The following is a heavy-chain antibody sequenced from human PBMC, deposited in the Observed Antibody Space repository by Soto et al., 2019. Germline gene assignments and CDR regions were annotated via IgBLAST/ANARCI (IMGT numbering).Heavy chain of an antibody. CDR2: ISGSGGST. V-gene: IGHV3-23*01. Sequence: EVQLLESGGGLVQPGGSLRLSCAASGFTFSSYAMSWVRQAPGKGLEWVSAISGSGGSTYYADSVKGRFTISRDNSKNTRYLQMNSLRAEDTAVYYCAKDPQGYDFWSGVDYWGQGTLVTVSS. J-gene: IGHJ4*02. CDR3: AKDPQGYDFWSGVDY. D-gene: IGHD3-3*01. CDR1: GFTFSSYA.